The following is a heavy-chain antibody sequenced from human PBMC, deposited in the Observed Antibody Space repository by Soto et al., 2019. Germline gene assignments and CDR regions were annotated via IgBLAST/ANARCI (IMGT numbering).Heavy chain of an antibody. CDR3: AKDRRDSSGTCSRCFGMDV. V-gene: IGHV3-30*18. CDR1: GFTFSSYG. D-gene: IGHD3-22*01. J-gene: IGHJ6*02. Sequence: LRLSCAASGFTFSSYGMHWVRQAPGKGLEWVTIISNDGSIQYYGDSVKGRFTVSRDNSKNTLFLEMNSLTAEDTATYYCAKDRRDSSGTCSRCFGMDVWGQGTTVTVSS. CDR2: ISNDGSIQ.